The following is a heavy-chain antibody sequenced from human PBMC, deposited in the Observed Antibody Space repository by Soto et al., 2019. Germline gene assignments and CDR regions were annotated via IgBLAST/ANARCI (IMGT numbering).Heavy chain of an antibody. D-gene: IGHD3-10*01. CDR1: GFTVSSKY. CDR2: IYSGGST. V-gene: IGHV3-66*01. CDR3: AREVLPWFGEGPPP. J-gene: IGHJ5*02. Sequence: EVQLVESGGGLVQPGGSLRLSCVASGFTVSSKYMSWVRQAPGKGLEWVSVIYSGGSTYYADSVKGRFTISRDNSNNTLYLRMTSLRAEDTAVYYCAREVLPWFGEGPPPWGQGTLVIVSS.